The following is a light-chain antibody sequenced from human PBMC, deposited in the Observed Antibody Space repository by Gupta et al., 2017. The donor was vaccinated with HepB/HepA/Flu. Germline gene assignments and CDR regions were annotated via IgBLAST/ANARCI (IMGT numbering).Light chain of an antibody. CDR2: AAS. Sequence: DIQMTQSPSSLSASVGDRVTITCRASQNIINYLNWYQHIPGKAPKLLISAASSLQSGVPSRFSGSGSGTDFTLTISSLQPEDFAIYYCQQSYSTSWTFGQGTKVEI. J-gene: IGKJ1*01. CDR3: QQSYSTSWT. CDR1: QNIINY. V-gene: IGKV1-39*01.